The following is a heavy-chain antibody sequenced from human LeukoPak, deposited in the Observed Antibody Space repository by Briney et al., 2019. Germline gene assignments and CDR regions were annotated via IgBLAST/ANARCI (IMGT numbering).Heavy chain of an antibody. D-gene: IGHD4-11*01. CDR2: IWSDGTNK. CDR3: AEDAQRGFDYSNALEH. CDR1: GFIFSHYG. Sequence: PGRSVRLSCEASGFIFSHYGMHWVRQAPGKGLEWVAVIWSDGTNKYYADSVRGRFTISRDNFKNTVSLQMNSLISEDTGVYYCAEDAQRGFDYSNALEHWGQGYLVTVSS. J-gene: IGHJ4*02. V-gene: IGHV3-33*06.